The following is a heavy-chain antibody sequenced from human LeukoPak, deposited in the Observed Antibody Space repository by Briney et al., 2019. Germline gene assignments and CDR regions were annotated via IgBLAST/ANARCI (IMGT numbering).Heavy chain of an antibody. CDR3: AKVYNWNPRGYFDN. CDR2: ISGSGGST. Sequence: GGSLRLSCAASGFTFSSYSMNWVRQAPGKGLEWVSAISGSGGSTYYADSVKGRFTISRDNSKNTLYLQMNSLRAEDTAVYYCAKVYNWNPRGYFDNGGQETLVTVSS. J-gene: IGHJ4*02. CDR1: GFTFSSYS. D-gene: IGHD1-20*01. V-gene: IGHV3-23*01.